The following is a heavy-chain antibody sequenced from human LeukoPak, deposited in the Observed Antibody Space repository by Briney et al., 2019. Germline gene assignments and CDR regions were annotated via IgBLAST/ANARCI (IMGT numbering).Heavy chain of an antibody. CDR1: GGSISSSSYY. CDR2: IYYSGST. CDR3: ARRDLSGFDY. D-gene: IGHD2-21*01. Sequence: SETLSLTCTVSGGSISSSSYYWGWIRQPPGKGLEWIGSIYYSGSTYYNPSLKSRVTISVDTSKNQFSLKLSSVTAADTAVYYCARRDLSGFDYWGQETLVTVSS. J-gene: IGHJ4*02. V-gene: IGHV4-39*01.